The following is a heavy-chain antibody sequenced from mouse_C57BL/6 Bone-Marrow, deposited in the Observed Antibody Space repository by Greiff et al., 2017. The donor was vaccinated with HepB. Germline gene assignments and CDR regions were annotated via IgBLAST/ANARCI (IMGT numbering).Heavy chain of an antibody. Sequence: QVQLQQPGAELVKPGASVKLSCKASGYTFTSYWMQWVKQRPGQGLEWIGEIDPSDSYTNYNKKFKGQATLTVDTTSSTAYMQLSSLNSEDSAVYYCAREGVLPYAMDYWGQGTSVTVSS. J-gene: IGHJ4*01. D-gene: IGHD1-1*01. CDR1: GYTFTSYW. CDR2: IDPSDSYT. CDR3: AREGVLPYAMDY. V-gene: IGHV1-50*01.